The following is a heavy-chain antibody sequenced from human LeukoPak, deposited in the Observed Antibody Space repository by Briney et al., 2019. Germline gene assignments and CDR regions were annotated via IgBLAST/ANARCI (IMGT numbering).Heavy chain of an antibody. Sequence: SETLSLTCAVYGGSFSGYYWSWIRQPPGKGLEWIGEINHSGSTNYNPSLKSRVTISVDTSKNQFSLKLSSVTAADTAVYYCARGLGARIYYYYYYMDVWGKGTTVTVSS. CDR3: ARGLGARIYYYYYYMDV. D-gene: IGHD3-16*01. CDR2: INHSGST. J-gene: IGHJ6*03. CDR1: GGSFSGYY. V-gene: IGHV4-34*01.